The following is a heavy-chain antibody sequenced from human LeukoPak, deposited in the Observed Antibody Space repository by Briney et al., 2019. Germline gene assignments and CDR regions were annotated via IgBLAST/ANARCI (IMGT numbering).Heavy chain of an antibody. Sequence: SETLTLSCTVSGGSISSYYWNWIRQPPGKGLEWIGYIHYSGNTNYNPSLKSRVTISVDTSKNQFSLYLSSVTAADTAIYYCARSIHDYGDYYFDLLGQGTLVSVSS. V-gene: IGHV4-59*01. CDR3: ARSIHDYGDYYFDL. CDR2: IHYSGNT. J-gene: IGHJ4*02. D-gene: IGHD4-17*01. CDR1: GGSISSYY.